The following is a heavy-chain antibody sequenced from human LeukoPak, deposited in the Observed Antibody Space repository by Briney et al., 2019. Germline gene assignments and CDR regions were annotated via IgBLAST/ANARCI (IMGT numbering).Heavy chain of an antibody. CDR2: IIPIFGTA. CDR1: GYTFTSYG. Sequence: ASVKVSCKASGYTFTSYGISWVRQAPGQGLEWMGGIIPIFGTANYAQKFQGRVTITADESTSTAYMELSSLRSEDTAVYYCVSPMVRGNWFDPWGQGTLVTVSS. CDR3: VSPMVRGNWFDP. D-gene: IGHD3-10*01. J-gene: IGHJ5*02. V-gene: IGHV1-69*13.